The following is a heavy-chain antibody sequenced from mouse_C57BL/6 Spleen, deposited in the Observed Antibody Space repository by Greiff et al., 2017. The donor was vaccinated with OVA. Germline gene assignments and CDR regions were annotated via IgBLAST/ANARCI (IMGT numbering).Heavy chain of an antibody. J-gene: IGHJ3*01. CDR1: GFTFSSYA. CDR3: AREGYSNYVFAY. Sequence: EVQVVESGGGLVKPGGSLKLSCAASGFTFSSYAMSWVRQTPEKRLEWVATISDGGSYTYYPDNVKGRFTISRDNAKNNLYLQMSHLKSEDTAMYYCAREGYSNYVFAYWGQGTLVTVSA. V-gene: IGHV5-4*01. D-gene: IGHD2-5*01. CDR2: ISDGGSYT.